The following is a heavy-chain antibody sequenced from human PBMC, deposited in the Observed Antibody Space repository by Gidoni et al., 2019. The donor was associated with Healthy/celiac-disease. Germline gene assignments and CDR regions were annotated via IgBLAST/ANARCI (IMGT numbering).Heavy chain of an antibody. V-gene: IGHV4-34*01. CDR2: INHSGST. Sequence: QVQLQQWGAGLLKPSETLSLTCAVYGGSFSGYYWSWIRPPPGKGLEWIGEINHSGSTNYNPSLKSRVTISVDTSKNQFSLKLSSVTAADTAVYYCARGSRYGRLNPSYFDYWGQGTLVTVSS. J-gene: IGHJ4*02. CDR1: GGSFSGYY. D-gene: IGHD5-18*01. CDR3: ARGSRYGRLNPSYFDY.